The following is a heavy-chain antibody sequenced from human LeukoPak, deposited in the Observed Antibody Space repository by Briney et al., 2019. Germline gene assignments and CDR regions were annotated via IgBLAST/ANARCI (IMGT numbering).Heavy chain of an antibody. CDR3: ARQLGYSGYFDY. Sequence: GESLKLSCKGSGYSFTSYWIGWVRQMPGKGLERMGLIYPGDSDTRYNPSFQGQVTISADKSISTAYLQWSSLKASDTAMYYCARQLGYSGYFDYWGQGTLVTVSS. J-gene: IGHJ4*02. D-gene: IGHD5-12*01. CDR2: IYPGDSDT. V-gene: IGHV5-51*01. CDR1: GYSFTSYW.